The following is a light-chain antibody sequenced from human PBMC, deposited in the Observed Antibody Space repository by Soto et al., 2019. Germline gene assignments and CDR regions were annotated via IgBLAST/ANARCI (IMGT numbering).Light chain of an antibody. CDR1: QSISIN. CDR2: GAS. CDR3: QQYNNWPRT. V-gene: IGKV3-15*01. Sequence: ETVMTQSPATLPVSPGERATLSCRASQSISINLAWYQQKPGQAPRLLISGASTRATGIPARFSGSGSGTEFTLTISSLQSEDFAVYYCQQYNNWPRTFGQGTKVDIK. J-gene: IGKJ1*01.